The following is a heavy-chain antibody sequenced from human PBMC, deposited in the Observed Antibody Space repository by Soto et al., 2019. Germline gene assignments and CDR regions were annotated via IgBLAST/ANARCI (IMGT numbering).Heavy chain of an antibody. CDR1: GYTFTSYG. J-gene: IGHJ4*02. CDR2: ISAYNGNT. D-gene: IGHD6-19*01. Sequence: AAVKVSCKASGYTFTSYGISWVRQAPGQGLEWMGWISAYNGNTNYAQKLQGRVTMTTDTSTSTAYMELRSLRSDDTAVYYCARDVAGTGYFDYWGQGTLVTVSS. V-gene: IGHV1-18*01. CDR3: ARDVAGTGYFDY.